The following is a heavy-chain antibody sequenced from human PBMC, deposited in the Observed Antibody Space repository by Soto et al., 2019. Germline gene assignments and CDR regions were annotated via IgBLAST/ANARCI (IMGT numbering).Heavy chain of an antibody. D-gene: IGHD6-13*01. J-gene: IGHJ4*02. CDR3: ARIEWAAASWSFDY. CDR2: IKQDGSEK. CDR1: GFTFSSYW. V-gene: IGHV3-7*01. Sequence: EVQLVESGGGLVQPGGSLRLSCAASGFTFSSYWMSWVRQAPGKGLEWVANIKQDGSEKNSVDSVKGRFTVSRDNAKNSLYLQMNSLRAEDTAVYYCARIEWAAASWSFDYWGQGTLVTVSS.